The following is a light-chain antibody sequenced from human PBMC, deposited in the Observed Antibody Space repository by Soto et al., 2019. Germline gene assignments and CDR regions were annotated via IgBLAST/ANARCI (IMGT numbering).Light chain of an antibody. CDR2: DAS. Sequence: EIVLTQSPGTLSLYPGERATISCRDSQSVSSSYLVWYQQTPGQAPRLLIYDASSRATGIPDRFSGGGSGTDFTLTISRLEPEDFAVYYCQQYGSSPITFGQGTRLEIK. J-gene: IGKJ5*01. V-gene: IGKV3-20*01. CDR1: QSVSSSY. CDR3: QQYGSSPIT.